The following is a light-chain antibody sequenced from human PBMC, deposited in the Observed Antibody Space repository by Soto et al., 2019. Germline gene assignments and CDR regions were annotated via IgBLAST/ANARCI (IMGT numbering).Light chain of an antibody. CDR1: QSINNW. J-gene: IGKJ5*01. CDR3: QHYETYPIT. Sequence: DIQMTQSPSTLSASVGDRVTITCRASQSINNWLAWYQQKPGKAPNLLIYDASSLESGVPSRFSGSASGTEFTLTISSLQPDDFATYYCQHYETYPITFGQGTRLEI. V-gene: IGKV1-5*01. CDR2: DAS.